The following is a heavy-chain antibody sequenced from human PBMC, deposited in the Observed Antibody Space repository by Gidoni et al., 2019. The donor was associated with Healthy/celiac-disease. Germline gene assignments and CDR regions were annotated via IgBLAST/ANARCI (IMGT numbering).Heavy chain of an antibody. CDR2: IWYDRSNK. V-gene: IGHV3-33*01. J-gene: IGHJ6*02. CDR1: GFTLSSYG. CDR3: AREGSPTYYYYGMDV. Sequence: QVQLVEPGGGVVQPGRSLRLSCAASGFTLSSYGMHWVRQAPGTGLEWVAVIWYDRSNKYYADSVKGRFTISRDNSKNTLYLQMNSLRAEDTAVYYCAREGSPTYYYYGMDVWGQGTTVTVSS.